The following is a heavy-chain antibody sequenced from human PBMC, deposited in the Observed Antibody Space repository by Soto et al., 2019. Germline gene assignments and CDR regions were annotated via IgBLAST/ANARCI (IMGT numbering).Heavy chain of an antibody. CDR3: ARYSAYHGP. V-gene: IGHV1-3*01. CDR1: GYTFTSYA. J-gene: IGHJ4*02. CDR2: INAGTGNT. Sequence: QVQLVQSGAEVKKPGASVKVSCKASGYTFTSYAMHWVRQAPGQRLEWMGWINAGTGNTKYSQKFQGRVTITRDTSASTAYMELSSLRSEDTAVYYCARYSAYHGPWGQGTLVTVSS. D-gene: IGHD2-21*01.